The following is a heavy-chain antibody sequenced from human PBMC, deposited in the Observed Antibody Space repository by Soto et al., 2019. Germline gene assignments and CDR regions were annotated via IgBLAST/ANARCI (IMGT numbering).Heavy chain of an antibody. J-gene: IGHJ6*03. CDR2: IKQDGSEK. CDR1: GFTFSSYW. CDR3: AREGAVLRFLEWLAYYYYYMDV. Sequence: EVQLVESGGGLVQPGGSLRLSCAASGFTFSSYWMSWVRQAPGKGLEWVANIKQDGSEKYYVDSVKGRFTISRDNAKNSLYLQMNSLRAEDTAVYYCAREGAVLRFLEWLAYYYYYMDVWGKGTTVTVSS. V-gene: IGHV3-7*01. D-gene: IGHD3-3*01.